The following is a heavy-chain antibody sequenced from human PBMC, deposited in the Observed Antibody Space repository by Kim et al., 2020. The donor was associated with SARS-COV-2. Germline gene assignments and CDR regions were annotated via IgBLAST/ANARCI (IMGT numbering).Heavy chain of an antibody. Sequence: GGSLRLSCAASGFTFSSYIMNWVRQAQGKGLEWVSYVDSDSSTIYYADSVKGRFTISRDNAKNSLYLQMNSLRAEDTAVYYCARGQYYDSSGYYPNWGQGTLVTVSS. V-gene: IGHV3-48*04. CDR3: ARGQYYDSSGYYPN. D-gene: IGHD3-22*01. J-gene: IGHJ4*02. CDR2: VDSDSSTI. CDR1: GFTFSSYI.